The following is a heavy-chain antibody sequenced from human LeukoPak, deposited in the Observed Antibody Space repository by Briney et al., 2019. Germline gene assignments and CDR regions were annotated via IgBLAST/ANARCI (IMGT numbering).Heavy chain of an antibody. D-gene: IGHD1-26*01. CDR2: INHSGST. J-gene: IGHJ4*02. Sequence: LETLSLTCAVYGGSFGEYYWTWIRQPPGKGLEWIGEINHSGSTNYNPFLMSRVTISGDMSKNQFSLQLSSVTAADTAVYYCTRHGDSGTYSYWGQGTLVTVSS. CDR1: GGSFGEYY. CDR3: TRHGDSGTYSY. V-gene: IGHV4-34*01.